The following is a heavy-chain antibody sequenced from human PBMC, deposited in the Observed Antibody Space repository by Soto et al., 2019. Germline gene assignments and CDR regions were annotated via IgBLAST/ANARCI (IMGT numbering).Heavy chain of an antibody. V-gene: IGHV4-30-2*01. CDR3: AALQVYASNRWFDT. CDR2: IYHSETT. J-gene: IGHJ5*02. CDR1: GVSISRGDYS. D-gene: IGHD3-16*01. Sequence: SETLSLTGSVSGVSISRGDYSWSWIRQPPGKGLEWIGYIYHSETTYYNPSFKSRVTMSVDTSKSQFSLKLTSVTAADTAVYYCAALQVYASNRWFDTWGQGTLVTVSS.